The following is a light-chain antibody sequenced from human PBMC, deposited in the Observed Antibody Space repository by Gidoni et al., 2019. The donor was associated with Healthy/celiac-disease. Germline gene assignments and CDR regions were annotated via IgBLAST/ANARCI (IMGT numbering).Light chain of an antibody. J-gene: IGLJ2*01. CDR1: KLGDKY. CDR3: QAWASSVSV. CDR2: QDS. V-gene: IGLV3-1*01. Sequence: SYELTQPTSGSVSPGQTASITCSGEKLGDKYACWYQQQPGQSPVLVIYQDSKRPSGIPERFSGSNSGNTATLTISGPQAMDEADYYCQAWASSVSVFGGGTKLTVL.